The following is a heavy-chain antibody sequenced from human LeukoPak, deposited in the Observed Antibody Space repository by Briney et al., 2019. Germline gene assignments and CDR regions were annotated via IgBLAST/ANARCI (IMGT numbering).Heavy chain of an antibody. Sequence: GGSLRLSCAASGFTFRSYSMNWVRQAPGKGLEWVSSISSSSSYIYYADSVKGRFTISRDNAKNSLYLQMNSLRAEDTAVYYCARAMVRGRDYFDYWGQGTLVTVSS. CDR3: ARAMVRGRDYFDY. J-gene: IGHJ4*02. D-gene: IGHD3-10*01. CDR1: GFTFRSYS. CDR2: ISSSSSYI. V-gene: IGHV3-21*01.